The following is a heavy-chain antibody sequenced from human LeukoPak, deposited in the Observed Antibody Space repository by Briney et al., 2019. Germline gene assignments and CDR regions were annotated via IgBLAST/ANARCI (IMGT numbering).Heavy chain of an antibody. J-gene: IGHJ4*02. D-gene: IGHD3-10*01. CDR3: ARGSRLLWFGELSTFDY. CDR1: GFTFDDYA. CDR2: ISWDGGST. Sequence: PGGSLRLSCAASGFTFDDYAMHWVRQAPGKGLEWVSLISWDGGSTYYADSVKGRFTISRDNAKNSLCLQMNSLRAEDTAVYYCARGSRLLWFGELSTFDYWGQGTLVT. V-gene: IGHV3-43D*03.